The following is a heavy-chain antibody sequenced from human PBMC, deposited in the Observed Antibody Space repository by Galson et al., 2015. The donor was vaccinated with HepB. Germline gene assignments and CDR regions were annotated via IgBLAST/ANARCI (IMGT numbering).Heavy chain of an antibody. Sequence: SVKVSCKASGYTFTGYYMHWVRQAPGQGLEWMGRINPNSGGTNYAQKFQGRVTMTRDTSISTAYMELSRLRSDDTAVYYCARVEGVVVPAEEMGRMYYFDYWGQGTLVTVSS. J-gene: IGHJ4*02. CDR3: ARVEGVVVPAEEMGRMYYFDY. V-gene: IGHV1-2*06. D-gene: IGHD2-2*01. CDR2: INPNSGGT. CDR1: GYTFTGYY.